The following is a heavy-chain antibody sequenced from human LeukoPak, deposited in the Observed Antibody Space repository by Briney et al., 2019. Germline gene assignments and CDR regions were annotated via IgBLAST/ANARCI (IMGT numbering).Heavy chain of an antibody. CDR3: ASRIAVAGTHYFDY. Sequence: SETLSLTWTVSGXSISRSNDYWGWIRQPPGKGLECVGSLYYSGSTHYNPSLKSRVTISGDTSKNQFSLKLSSVTAADTAVYYCASRIAVAGTHYFDYWGQGTLLTVSS. CDR1: GXSISRSNDY. CDR2: LYYSGST. V-gene: IGHV4-39*01. J-gene: IGHJ4*02. D-gene: IGHD6-19*01.